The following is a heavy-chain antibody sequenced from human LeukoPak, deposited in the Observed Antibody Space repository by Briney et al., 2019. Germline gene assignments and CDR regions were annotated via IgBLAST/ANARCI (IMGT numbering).Heavy chain of an antibody. CDR1: GGSISSGSYY. Sequence: SQTLSLTCTVSGGSISSGSYYWSWIRQPAGKGLEWIGRIYTSGSTNYNPSLKGRVTISVDTSKNQFSLKLSSVTAADTAVYYCAGDIVVVPAAPTNWFDPWGQGTLVTVSS. D-gene: IGHD2-2*01. J-gene: IGHJ5*02. V-gene: IGHV4-61*02. CDR2: IYTSGST. CDR3: AGDIVVVPAAPTNWFDP.